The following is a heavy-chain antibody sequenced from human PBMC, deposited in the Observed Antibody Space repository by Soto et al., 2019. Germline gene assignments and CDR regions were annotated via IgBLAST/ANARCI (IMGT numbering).Heavy chain of an antibody. CDR2: VYYNENT. Sequence: QIQLHESGPGLVKPSETLSLTCSVSGVSISGSTFYWGWIRQSPGKGLEWIGSVYYNENTYYNPSLASRVTISLQPSKNHFSLTLTSVTAADTAVYYCARLLGLRAAEYWGQVTLLTVSS. D-gene: IGHD3-16*01. CDR3: ARLLGLRAAEY. CDR1: GVSISGSTFY. V-gene: IGHV4-39*01. J-gene: IGHJ4*02.